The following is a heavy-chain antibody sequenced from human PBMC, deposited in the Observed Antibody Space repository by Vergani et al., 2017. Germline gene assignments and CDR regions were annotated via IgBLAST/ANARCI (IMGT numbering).Heavy chain of an antibody. D-gene: IGHD2-2*01. CDR1: GYTFTGYY. CDR3: ARDGPGPNCSSTSCHYYYYYYMDV. V-gene: IGHV1-2*02. Sequence: QVQLVESGGGVVQPGGSLRLSCKASGYTFTGYYMHWVRQAPGQGLEWMGWINPNSGGTNYAQKFQGRVTMTRDTSISTAYMELSRLRSDDTAVYYCARDGPGPNCSSTSCHYYYYYYMDVWGKGTTVTVSS. J-gene: IGHJ6*03. CDR2: INPNSGGT.